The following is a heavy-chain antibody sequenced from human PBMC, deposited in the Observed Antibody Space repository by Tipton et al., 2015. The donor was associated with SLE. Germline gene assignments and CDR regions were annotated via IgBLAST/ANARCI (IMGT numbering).Heavy chain of an antibody. J-gene: IGHJ3*02. Sequence: LRLSCTVSTDSITNYYWSWIRQPPGQGVEWIGYIYYTGSTKYNPSLKSRVTISIDTSKNQFSLKMTSMTAADTAVYYCARGGVRFLGGLRAFDIWGQGTMVTVSS. CDR2: IYYTGST. D-gene: IGHD3-3*01. CDR3: ARGGVRFLGGLRAFDI. CDR1: TDSITNYY. V-gene: IGHV4-59*01.